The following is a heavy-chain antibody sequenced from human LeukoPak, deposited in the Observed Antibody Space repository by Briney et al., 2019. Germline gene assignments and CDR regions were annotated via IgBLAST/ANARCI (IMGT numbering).Heavy chain of an antibody. D-gene: IGHD3-10*01. V-gene: IGHV4-39*07. J-gene: IGHJ5*02. Sequence: PSETLSLTCTVSGGSISSSSYYWGWIRQPPGKGLEWIGSIYYSGSTYYNPSLKSRVTISVDTSKNQFSLKLSSVTAADTAVYYCARGPHFHYSGSGSLQHWFDPWGQGTLVTVSS. CDR1: GGSISSSSYY. CDR2: IYYSGST. CDR3: ARGPHFHYSGSGSLQHWFDP.